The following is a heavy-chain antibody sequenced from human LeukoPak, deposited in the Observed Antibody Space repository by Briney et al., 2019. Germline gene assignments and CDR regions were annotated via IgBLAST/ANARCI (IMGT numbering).Heavy chain of an antibody. D-gene: IGHD3-22*01. J-gene: IGHJ3*01. Sequence: GGSLRLSCAASGITNNSHPMTWVRQAPGKGLEWLSSISGSGNSAYYADSVKGRFTISRDKSKSTLSLQMNSLRVEDTAVYYCAKGAYVGGSSGYYPIWGQGTMVTVSS. CDR3: AKGAYVGGSSGYYPI. CDR2: ISGSGNSA. CDR1: GITNNSHP. V-gene: IGHV3-23*01.